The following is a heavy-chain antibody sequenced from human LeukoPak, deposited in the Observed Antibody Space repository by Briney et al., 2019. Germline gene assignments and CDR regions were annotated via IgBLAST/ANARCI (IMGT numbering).Heavy chain of an antibody. J-gene: IGHJ4*02. CDR2: IIPIFGTA. V-gene: IGHV1-69*13. Sequence: ASVKVSCKAPGGTFSSYAISWVRQAPGQGLEWMGGIIPIFGTANYAQKFQGRVTITADESTSTAYMELSSLRSEDTAVYYCARNVYYYDSSGYPDYWSQGTLVTVSS. CDR1: GGTFSSYA. CDR3: ARNVYYYDSSGYPDY. D-gene: IGHD3-22*01.